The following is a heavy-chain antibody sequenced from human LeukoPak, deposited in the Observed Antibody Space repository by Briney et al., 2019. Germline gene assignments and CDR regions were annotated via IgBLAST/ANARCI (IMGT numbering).Heavy chain of an antibody. Sequence: SETLSLTCAVYGGSFSGYYWSWIRQPPGKGLEWIGEINHSGSTNYNPSLKSRVTISVYTSKNQFSLKLSSVTAADTAVYYCARGLKRYCSGGSCYSRGVNYMDVWGKGTTVTVSS. CDR3: ARGLKRYCSGGSCYSRGVNYMDV. CDR2: INHSGST. J-gene: IGHJ6*03. D-gene: IGHD2-15*01. V-gene: IGHV4-34*01. CDR1: GGSFSGYY.